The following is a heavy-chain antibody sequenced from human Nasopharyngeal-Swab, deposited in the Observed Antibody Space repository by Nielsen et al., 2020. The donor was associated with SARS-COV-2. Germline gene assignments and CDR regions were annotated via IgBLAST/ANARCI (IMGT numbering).Heavy chain of an antibody. CDR2: INRDGSNT. CDR1: GFTLSSYW. V-gene: IGHV3-74*01. J-gene: IGHJ4*02. Sequence: GGSLRLSYAASGFTLSSYWMHWVRQVPGKGLVWVSRINRDGSNTNYADSVKGRFTISRENAKNTLYLQMNSLRVEDTGVYYCARETAVAGDYYCDYWGQGTLVAVSS. CDR3: ARETAVAGDYYCDY. D-gene: IGHD6-19*01.